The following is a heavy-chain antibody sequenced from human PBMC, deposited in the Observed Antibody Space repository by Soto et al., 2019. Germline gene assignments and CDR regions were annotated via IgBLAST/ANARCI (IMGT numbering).Heavy chain of an antibody. D-gene: IGHD2-2*01. CDR2: IIPIFGPA. V-gene: IGHV1-69*13. Sequence: SVKVSCKSSGHTFSSHSINWVRQAPGQGLEWMGGIIPIFGPANFAKKFQGRVTITADESTTTDYMELNSLRSEDTAVYYCATGSFTSTGGRIGYHYNAMDVWGQGTTVTVSS. CDR1: GHTFSSHS. CDR3: ATGSFTSTGGRIGYHYNAMDV. J-gene: IGHJ6*02.